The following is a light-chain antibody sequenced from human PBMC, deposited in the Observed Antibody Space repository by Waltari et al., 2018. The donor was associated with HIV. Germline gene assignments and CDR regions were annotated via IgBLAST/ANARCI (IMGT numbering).Light chain of an antibody. V-gene: IGLV1-44*01. CDR2: TNT. J-gene: IGLJ1*01. CDR1: SSNIGSNA. CDR3: AAWDDSLNGYV. Sequence: QSVLTQSPSASGTPGQRVTISCSGSSSNIGSNAVDWYQHLPGTAPKLLIHTNTQRPSGIPDRVSGSKAGTSASLAISGLQSEDESDYYCAAWDDSLNGYVFGSGTKVTVL.